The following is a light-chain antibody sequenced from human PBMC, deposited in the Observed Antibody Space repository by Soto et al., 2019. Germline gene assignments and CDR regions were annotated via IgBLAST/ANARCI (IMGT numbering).Light chain of an antibody. V-gene: IGLV2-11*01. CDR2: DVT. J-gene: IGLJ1*01. Sequence: QSALTQPRSVSGSPGQSLTISCTGTSSDVGGYNYVSWYQQYPGQVPKLMIYDVTKRPSGVPDRFSGSKSGNTASLTISGLQAEYEADYYCCSHAGTYTYVFGTGTKLTVL. CDR3: CSHAGTYTYV. CDR1: SSDVGGYNY.